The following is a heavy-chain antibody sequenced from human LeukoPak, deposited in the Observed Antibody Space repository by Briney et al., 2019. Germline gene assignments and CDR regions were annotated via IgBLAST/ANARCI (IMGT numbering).Heavy chain of an antibody. CDR3: ARGIVYGSGKVYFDY. J-gene: IGHJ4*02. CDR1: GGSISSSNW. Sequence: SETLSLTCAVSGGSISSSNWWSWVRQPPGKGLEWIGEIYHSGSTNYNPSLKSRVTISVDKSKNQFSLKLSSVTAADTAVYYCARGIVYGSGKVYFDYWGQGTLVTVSS. D-gene: IGHD3-10*01. V-gene: IGHV4-4*02. CDR2: IYHSGST.